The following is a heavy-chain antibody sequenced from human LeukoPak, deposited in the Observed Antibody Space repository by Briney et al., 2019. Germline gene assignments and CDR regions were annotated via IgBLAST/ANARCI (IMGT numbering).Heavy chain of an antibody. CDR3: AREGRGDYYGSVYYYYYGMDV. CDR2: IYHSGST. V-gene: IGHV4-38-2*02. CDR1: GYSISSGYY. D-gene: IGHD3-10*01. J-gene: IGHJ6*02. Sequence: SETLSLTCAVSGYSISSGYYWGWIRQPPGKGLEWIGSIYHSGSTYYNPSLKSRVTISVDTSKNQFSLKLSSVTAADTAVYYCAREGRGDYYGSVYYYYYGMDVWGQGTTVTVSS.